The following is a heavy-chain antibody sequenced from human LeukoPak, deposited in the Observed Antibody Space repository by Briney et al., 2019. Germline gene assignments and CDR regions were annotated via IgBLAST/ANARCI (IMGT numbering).Heavy chain of an antibody. CDR2: IYTGGQT. V-gene: IGHV3-53*01. D-gene: IGHD3-22*01. Sequence: GGSLRLSCAASGFTFSSYAMSWVRQAPGKGLEWVSVIYTGGQTYYADSVKGRFIISVDISKNTLFLQMSSLRAEDTAMYYCARVYESGFDYWGQGAQVTVSS. CDR1: GFTFSSYA. CDR3: ARVYESGFDY. J-gene: IGHJ4*02.